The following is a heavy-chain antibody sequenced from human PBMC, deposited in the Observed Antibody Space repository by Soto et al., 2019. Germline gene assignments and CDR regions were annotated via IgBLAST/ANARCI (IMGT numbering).Heavy chain of an antibody. CDR3: ARLGAAEPYYFDY. CDR2: INSDGSST. CDR1: GFTFSSYW. D-gene: IGHD6-13*01. Sequence: GGSLRLSCAASGFTFSSYWMHWVRQAPGKGLVWVSRINSDGSSTSYADPVKGRFTISRDNAKNTLYLQMNSLRAEDTAVYYCARLGAAEPYYFDYWGQGTLVTVSS. V-gene: IGHV3-74*01. J-gene: IGHJ4*02.